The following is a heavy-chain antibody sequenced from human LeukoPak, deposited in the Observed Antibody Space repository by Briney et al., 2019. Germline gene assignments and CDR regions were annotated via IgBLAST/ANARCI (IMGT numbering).Heavy chain of an antibody. Sequence: GGSLRLSCAASGFTFSSYVMHWVRQAPGKGLEWVAIISYDGSNEYYADSVKGRFTISRDNSKNTLYLQMNSLRAADTAVYYCAELGITMIGGVWGKGTTVTISS. CDR3: AELGITMIGGV. D-gene: IGHD3-10*02. J-gene: IGHJ6*04. V-gene: IGHV3-30*04. CDR1: GFTFSSYV. CDR2: ISYDGSNE.